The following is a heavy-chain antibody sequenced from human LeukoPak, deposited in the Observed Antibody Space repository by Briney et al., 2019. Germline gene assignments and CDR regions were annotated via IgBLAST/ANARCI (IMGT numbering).Heavy chain of an antibody. CDR1: GFTFSSYA. Sequence: PGGSLRLSCAASGFTFSSYAMSWVRQAPGKGLEWVSAISGSGGSTYYADSVKGRFTISRDNSKYTLYLQMNSLRAEDTAVYYCWRDGPEIVGFTHDFFYIWGKGTMVTVSS. D-gene: IGHD3-22*01. CDR2: ISGSGGST. CDR3: WRDGPEIVGFTHDFFYI. J-gene: IGHJ3*02. V-gene: IGHV3-23*01.